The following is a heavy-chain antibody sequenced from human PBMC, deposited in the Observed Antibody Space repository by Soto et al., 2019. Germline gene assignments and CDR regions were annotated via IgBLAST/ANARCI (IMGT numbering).Heavy chain of an antibody. D-gene: IGHD3-3*01. CDR3: AKARAQYYDFWSGYPVDY. CDR2: ISYDGSNK. CDR1: GFTFSSYG. J-gene: IGHJ4*02. Sequence: GGSLRLSCAASGFTFSSYGMHWVRQAPGKGLEWVAVISYDGSNKYYADSVKGRFTISRDNSKNTLYLQMNSLRAEDTAVYYCAKARAQYYDFWSGYPVDYWGQGTLVTLSS. V-gene: IGHV3-30*18.